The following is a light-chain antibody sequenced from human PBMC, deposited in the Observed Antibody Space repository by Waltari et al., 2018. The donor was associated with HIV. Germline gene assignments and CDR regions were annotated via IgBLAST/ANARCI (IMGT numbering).Light chain of an antibody. V-gene: IGLV2-11*01. CDR2: DVT. CDR1: SSDIGTYNY. CDR3: CSYAGSSFYV. J-gene: IGLJ1*01. Sequence: QSALTQPRSVSGSPGPSVTISCTGTSSDIGTYNYVYWYQQHPGKAPKLLIFDVTKRPSGVPDRFSGSKAGNTASLTSSGLLTEDEADYCCCSYAGSSFYVFGTATEVTVL.